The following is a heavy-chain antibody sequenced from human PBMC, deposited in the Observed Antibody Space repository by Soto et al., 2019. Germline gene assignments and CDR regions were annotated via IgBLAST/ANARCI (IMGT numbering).Heavy chain of an antibody. CDR1: GFTFSSYA. CDR3: AKDDGSSGWPAGWFDP. V-gene: IGHV3-23*01. D-gene: IGHD6-19*01. CDR2: ISGSGGST. J-gene: IGHJ5*02. Sequence: EVQLLESGGGLVQPGGSLRLSCAASGFTFSSYAMSWVRQAPGKGLEWVSAISGSGGSTYYADSVKGRFTISRDNSTNSLSRQMSSVRAEDTAVYSCAKDDGSSGWPAGWFDPWGQGTLVTVSS.